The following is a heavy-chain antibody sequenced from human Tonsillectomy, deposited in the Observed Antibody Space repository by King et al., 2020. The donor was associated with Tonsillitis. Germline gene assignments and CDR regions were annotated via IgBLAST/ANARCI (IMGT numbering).Heavy chain of an antibody. V-gene: IGHV3-23*04. D-gene: IGHD3-22*01. CDR3: AKVDSSDYYYGSFDY. CDR1: GVTFITYA. J-gene: IGHJ4*02. CDR2: ISATTGST. Sequence: VQLVESGGGLVQPGGSLRLSCAASGVTFITYAMSWVRQAPGKGLEWGSAISATTGSTYYADSVKGRVTIARDNSKNMLYLQMNSLRADDTAVYYCAKVDSSDYYYGSFDYWGQGTLVTVSS.